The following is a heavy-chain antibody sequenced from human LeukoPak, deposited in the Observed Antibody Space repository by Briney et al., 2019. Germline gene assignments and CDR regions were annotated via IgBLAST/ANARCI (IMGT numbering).Heavy chain of an antibody. Sequence: SETLSLTCTVSGGPIITSRYYWGWIRQPPGKGLEWIGSINYSGSTYYNPSLKSRVTISVDTSKNQFSLKLSSVTAADTAVYYCARLSPYLGSGSSAFPDDFWGQGTLVTVPS. J-gene: IGHJ4*02. CDR3: ARLSPYLGSGSSAFPDDF. CDR2: INYSGST. D-gene: IGHD3-10*01. V-gene: IGHV4-39*01. CDR1: GGPIITSRYY.